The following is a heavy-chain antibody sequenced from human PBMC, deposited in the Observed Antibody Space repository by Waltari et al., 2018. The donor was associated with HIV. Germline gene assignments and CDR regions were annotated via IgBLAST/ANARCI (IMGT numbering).Heavy chain of an antibody. CDR1: GYNLHNVG. CDR3: ARDYGYYFDRSGLLFNLDR. Sequence: QVLLVQYEAEVKKPGASVKISCRASGYNLHNVGMSCVRQGPGQGLEWVAWISGDHCNTNFARKFQGRVSLTMDTSTRTAYMQLRSLTSDDTAIYYCARDYGYYFDRSGLLFNLDRWGQGTLVSVSS. V-gene: IGHV1-18*01. D-gene: IGHD3-22*01. CDR2: ISGDHCNT. J-gene: IGHJ4*02.